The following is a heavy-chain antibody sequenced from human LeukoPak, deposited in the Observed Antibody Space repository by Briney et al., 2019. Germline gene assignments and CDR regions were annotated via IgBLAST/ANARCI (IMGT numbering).Heavy chain of an antibody. J-gene: IGHJ6*02. Sequence: ASVRISCKASGYSFPSYYMHWVRQAPGQGLEWVGVINPSDGRTSYAPKFQGRLTVTRDTSTTTVYMELSGLRFNDTAVYYCARKRGMDFWGLGTTATVAS. D-gene: IGHD3-10*01. CDR1: GYSFPSYY. CDR2: INPSDGRT. V-gene: IGHV1-46*01. CDR3: ARKRGMDF.